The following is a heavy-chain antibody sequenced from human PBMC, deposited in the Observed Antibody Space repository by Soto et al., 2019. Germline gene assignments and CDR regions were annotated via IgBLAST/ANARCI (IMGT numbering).Heavy chain of an antibody. CDR3: ARVGGYDFWSGYYTDSYYGMDV. Sequence: PSETLSLTCTVSGGSISSYYWSWIRQPPGKGLEWIGYIYYSGSTNYNPSLKSRVTISVDTSKNQFSLKLSSVTAADTAVYYCARVGGYDFWSGYYTDSYYGMDVWGQGTTVTVSS. D-gene: IGHD3-3*01. CDR1: GGSISSYY. J-gene: IGHJ6*02. V-gene: IGHV4-59*01. CDR2: IYYSGST.